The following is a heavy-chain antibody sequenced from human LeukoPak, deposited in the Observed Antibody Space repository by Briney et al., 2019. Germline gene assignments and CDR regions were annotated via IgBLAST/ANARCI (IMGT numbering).Heavy chain of an antibody. CDR2: ISGSGIST. J-gene: IGHJ4*02. CDR1: GFTFSSYA. CDR3: AKGISSGYYDSSGYYNY. Sequence: GGSLRLSCAASGFTFSSYAMSWVRQAPGKGLEWVSTISGSGISTYYADSVKGRFTISRDNSKNTLYLQVNSLRAEDTAVYYCAKGISSGYYDSSGYYNYWGQGTLVTVSS. D-gene: IGHD3-22*01. V-gene: IGHV3-23*01.